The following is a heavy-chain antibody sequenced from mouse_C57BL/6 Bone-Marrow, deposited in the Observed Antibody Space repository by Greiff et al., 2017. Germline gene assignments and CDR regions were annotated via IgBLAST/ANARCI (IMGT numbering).Heavy chain of an antibody. V-gene: IGHV1-55*01. D-gene: IGHD2-3*01. CDR1: GYTFTSYW. CDR3: AYDPSYWYFDV. J-gene: IGHJ1*03. Sequence: VQLQQSGAELARPGASVKMSCKASGYTFTSYWITWVKQRPGQGLEWIGDIYPGSGSTNYNEKFKSKATLTVDTSSSTAYMQLSSLTSEDSAVYYCAYDPSYWYFDVWGKGTTVTVSS. CDR2: IYPGSGST.